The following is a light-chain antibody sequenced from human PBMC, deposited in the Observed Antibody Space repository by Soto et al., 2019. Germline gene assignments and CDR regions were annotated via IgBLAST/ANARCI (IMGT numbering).Light chain of an antibody. V-gene: IGKV3-20*01. CDR1: QSVSRSHISS. CDR2: DAS. CDR3: HHYGSSPIFT. Sequence: EIVLTQSPGTLSLSPGERATLSCRASQSVSRSHISSFAWYQKKPGQAPRLLIYDASNRATGIPDRFSGSGSGTDFTLTISRLEPEDFEVYYFHHYGSSPIFTFGPGTKVDIK. J-gene: IGKJ3*01.